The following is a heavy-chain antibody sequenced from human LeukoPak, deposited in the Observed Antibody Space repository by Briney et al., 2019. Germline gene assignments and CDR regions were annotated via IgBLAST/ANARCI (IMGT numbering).Heavy chain of an antibody. Sequence: SETLSLTCTVSGGSISSYYWSWIRQPAGKGLEGSRRIYNSGSTKYNPTLKSRVTMSVDTPKNQFSLKLSSVTAAGTAVYYCARARTVTTFDYWGQGTLVTVSS. V-gene: IGHV4-4*07. CDR2: IYNSGST. CDR1: GGSISSYY. J-gene: IGHJ4*02. D-gene: IGHD4-11*01. CDR3: ARARTVTTFDY.